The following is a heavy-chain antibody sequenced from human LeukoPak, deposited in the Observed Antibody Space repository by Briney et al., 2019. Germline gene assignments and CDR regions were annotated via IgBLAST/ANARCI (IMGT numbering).Heavy chain of an antibody. CDR2: IIPIFGTA. CDR3: AKASGIAVAGATNFDY. D-gene: IGHD6-19*01. V-gene: IGHV1-69*13. J-gene: IGHJ4*02. Sequence: SVKVSCKASGGTFSSYAISWVRQAPGQGLEWMGGIIPIFGTANYAQKFQGRVTITADESTSTAYMELSSLRSEDTAVYYCAKASGIAVAGATNFDYWGQGTLVTVSS. CDR1: GGTFSSYA.